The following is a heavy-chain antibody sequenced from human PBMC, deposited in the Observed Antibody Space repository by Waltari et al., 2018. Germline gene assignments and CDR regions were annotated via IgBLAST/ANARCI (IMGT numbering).Heavy chain of an antibody. CDR3: ARQSAYYMDV. V-gene: IGHV4-39*01. Sequence: QLQLQESGPGLVKPSETLSLTCTVSGGSISSSSYYWGWIRQPPGKGLAWIGSIYYSGSTYYNPSLKSRGTISVDTSKNQFSLKLSSVTAADTAVYYCARQSAYYMDVWGKGTTVTVSS. CDR2: IYYSGST. J-gene: IGHJ6*03. CDR1: GGSISSSSYY.